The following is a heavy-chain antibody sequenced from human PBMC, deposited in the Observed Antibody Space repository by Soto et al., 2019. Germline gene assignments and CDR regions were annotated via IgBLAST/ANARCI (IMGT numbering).Heavy chain of an antibody. CDR2: IYYSGST. Sequence: QVQLQESGAGLVKPSQTLSLTCAVSGGSISGGGYYWSWIRQHPGKGLEWIGYIYYSGSTYYNPSLKSRVTISVDTSTNQFSLQLSFVTAADTAVYYCARDNFLYDSSGYFHEAFDIWGQGTRVTVSS. CDR3: ARDNFLYDSSGYFHEAFDI. J-gene: IGHJ3*02. V-gene: IGHV4-31*11. CDR1: GGSISGGGYY. D-gene: IGHD3-22*01.